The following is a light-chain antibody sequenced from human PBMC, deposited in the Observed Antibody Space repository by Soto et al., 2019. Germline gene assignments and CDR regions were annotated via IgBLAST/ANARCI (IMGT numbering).Light chain of an antibody. Sequence: QSALTQPASVSGSPGQSITISCNGTSSDVGSYKFVSWYQQHPGKAPKLMIYEGSKRPSGVSNRFSGSKSGNTASLTISGLQAEDEADYYCCSYAGSSTLVFGGGTKLTVL. CDR1: SSDVGSYKF. V-gene: IGLV2-23*01. CDR3: CSYAGSSTLV. CDR2: EGS. J-gene: IGLJ2*01.